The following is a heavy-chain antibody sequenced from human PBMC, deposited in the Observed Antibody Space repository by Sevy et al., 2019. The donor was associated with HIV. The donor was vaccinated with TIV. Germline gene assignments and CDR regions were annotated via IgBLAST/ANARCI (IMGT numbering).Heavy chain of an antibody. V-gene: IGHV1-18*01. CDR1: GYTFTSYG. Sequence: ASVKVSCKASGYTFTSYGISWVRQAPGQGLEWMGWISAYNGNTNYAQKLQGRVTMTTDTSTSTAYMELRSLRSDDTAGYYCARVKGDYDFWSGYYTGDYYYGMDVWGQGTTVTVSS. CDR3: ARVKGDYDFWSGYYTGDYYYGMDV. J-gene: IGHJ6*02. D-gene: IGHD3-3*01. CDR2: ISAYNGNT.